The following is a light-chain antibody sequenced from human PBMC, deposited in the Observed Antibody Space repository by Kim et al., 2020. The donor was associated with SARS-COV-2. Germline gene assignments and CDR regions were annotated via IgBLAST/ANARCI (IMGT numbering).Light chain of an antibody. Sequence: CKISNRFSGVPDRFSGSGAGTDFTLKISRVEAEDVGVYYCTQATQFPVTFGGGTKVDIK. V-gene: IGKV2-24*01. CDR3: TQATQFPVT. CDR2: KIS. J-gene: IGKJ4*01.